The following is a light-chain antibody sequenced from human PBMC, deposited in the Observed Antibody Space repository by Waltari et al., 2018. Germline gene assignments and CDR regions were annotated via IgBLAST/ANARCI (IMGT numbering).Light chain of an antibody. J-gene: IGKJ4*01. Sequence: DIQLTQSPSSLSASVGDRVTLTCRASQYISNYLNWYQQRPGEAPKLLILAAYTLQSGVPSRFRGSGSGTDFTLTIDSLQPEDFATYHCQQSYSSPHLTFGGGTKVEI. V-gene: IGKV1-39*01. CDR3: QQSYSSPHLT. CDR1: QYISNY. CDR2: AAY.